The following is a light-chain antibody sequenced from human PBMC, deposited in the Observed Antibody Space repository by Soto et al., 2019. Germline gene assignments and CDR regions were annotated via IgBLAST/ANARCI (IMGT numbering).Light chain of an antibody. J-gene: IGKJ4*01. Sequence: DIHLTQSPSFLSASVGDRVTITCRASQGISSFLAWYQQKPGKAPKLLIYEASTLQSGVPSRFSGCGSGTEFTLKISSMQPEDFATYYCQQLNTYPLTFGGGTKVEIK. CDR3: QQLNTYPLT. CDR2: EAS. V-gene: IGKV1-9*01. CDR1: QGISSF.